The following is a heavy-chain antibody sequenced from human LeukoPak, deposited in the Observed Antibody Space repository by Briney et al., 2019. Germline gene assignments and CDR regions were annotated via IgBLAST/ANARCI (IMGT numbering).Heavy chain of an antibody. CDR3: ASHGGYYDSSGYYRYFDY. V-gene: IGHV3-48*03. Sequence: PEGSLRLSCAASGFTFSSYEMNWVRQAPGKGLEWVSYISSSGSTIYYADSVKGRFTISRDNAKNSLYLQMNSLRAEDTAVYYCASHGGYYDSSGYYRYFDYWGQGTLVTVSS. D-gene: IGHD3-22*01. CDR2: ISSSGSTI. J-gene: IGHJ4*02. CDR1: GFTFSSYE.